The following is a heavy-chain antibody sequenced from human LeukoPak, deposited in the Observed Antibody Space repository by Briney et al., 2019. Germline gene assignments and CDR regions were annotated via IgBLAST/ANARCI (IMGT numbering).Heavy chain of an antibody. CDR1: GFTFTSSA. V-gene: IGHV1-58*02. Sequence: ASVKVSCKASGFTFTSSAMQWVRQARGQRLEWIGWIVVGSGNTNYAQKFQERVTITRDMSTSTAYMELSSLRSEDTAVYYCARDHALLWFGEPTPGFGYWGQGTLVTVSS. J-gene: IGHJ4*02. CDR2: IVVGSGNT. D-gene: IGHD3-10*01. CDR3: ARDHALLWFGEPTPGFGY.